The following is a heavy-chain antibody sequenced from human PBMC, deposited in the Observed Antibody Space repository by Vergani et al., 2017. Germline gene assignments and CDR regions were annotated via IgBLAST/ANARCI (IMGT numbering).Heavy chain of an antibody. CDR3: VRDAINYDVLTGYYIGLDS. Sequence: QVQLQESGPGLVQPAETLSLTCVVSNSSINSNYYWGWIRQSPGKRLEWIVSVSHSGSTFSNPSLKIRVTISVDKSKKLISLILNSVTAADTAVYYCVRDAINYDVLTGYYIGLDSWGQGTLVTVSS. V-gene: IGHV4-38-2*01. CDR1: NSSINSNYY. CDR2: VSHSGST. D-gene: IGHD3-9*01. J-gene: IGHJ4*02.